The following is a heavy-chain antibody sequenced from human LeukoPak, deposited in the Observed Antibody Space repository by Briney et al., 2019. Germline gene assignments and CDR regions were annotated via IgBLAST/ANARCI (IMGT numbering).Heavy chain of an antibody. CDR1: GGSFSGYY. CDR2: INHSGST. J-gene: IGHJ6*03. V-gene: IGHV4-34*01. D-gene: IGHD2-21*01. CDR3: ARHIGGRYYYYYMDV. Sequence: SETLSLTCAVYGGSFSGYYWSWIRQPPGKGLEWIGEINHSGSTNYNPSLESRVTISVDTSKNQFSLKLSSVTAADTAVYYCARHIGGRYYYYYMDVWGKGTTVTISS.